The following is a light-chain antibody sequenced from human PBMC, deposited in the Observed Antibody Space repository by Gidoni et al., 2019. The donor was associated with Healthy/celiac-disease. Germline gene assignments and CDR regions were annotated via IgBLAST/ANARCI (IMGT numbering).Light chain of an antibody. J-gene: IGKJ2*01. V-gene: IGKV1-5*01. CDR2: DAS. CDR1: QSISSW. Sequence: DLQMTPSPSTLSASVGDRVTITCRASQSISSWLAWYQQKPGKAPKLLIYDASSLESGVPSRFSGSGSGTEFTLTISSLQPDDFATYYCQQYNSYQYTFGQGTKLEIK. CDR3: QQYNSYQYT.